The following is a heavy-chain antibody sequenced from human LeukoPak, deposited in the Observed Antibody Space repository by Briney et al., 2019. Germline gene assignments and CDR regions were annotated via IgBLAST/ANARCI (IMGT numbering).Heavy chain of an antibody. V-gene: IGHV3-23*01. J-gene: IGHJ4*02. Sequence: GGSLRLSCAASGFTFSSYAMSWVRQAPGKGLEGVSAISGSGGSTYYADSVKGRFTISRDNSKNTLYLQMNSLRAEDTAVYYCAKDRSLHWFGELSPFDYWGQGTLVTVSS. CDR2: ISGSGGST. CDR3: AKDRSLHWFGELSPFDY. D-gene: IGHD3-10*01. CDR1: GFTFSSYA.